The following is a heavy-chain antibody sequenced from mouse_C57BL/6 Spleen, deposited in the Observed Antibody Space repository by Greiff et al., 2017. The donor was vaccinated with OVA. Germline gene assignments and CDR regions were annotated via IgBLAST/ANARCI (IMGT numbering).Heavy chain of an antibody. D-gene: IGHD2-4*01. V-gene: IGHV5-16*01. J-gene: IGHJ4*01. CDR3: ARVYDYDYAMDY. Sequence: EVMLVESEGGLVQPGSSMKLSCTASGFTFSDYYMAWVRQVPEKGLEWVANINYDGSSTYYLDSLKSRFIISRDNAKNILYLQMSSLKSEDTATYYCARVYDYDYAMDYWGKGTSVTVSS. CDR2: INYDGSST. CDR1: GFTFSDYY.